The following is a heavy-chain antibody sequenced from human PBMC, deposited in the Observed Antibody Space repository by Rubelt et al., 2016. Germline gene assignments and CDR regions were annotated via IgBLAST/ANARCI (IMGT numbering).Heavy chain of an antibody. CDR1: GGSISSSSYY. V-gene: IGHV4-61*05. CDR2: IYYSGST. J-gene: IGHJ4*02. Sequence: QLQLQESGPGLVKPSETLSLTCTVSGGSISSSSYYWGWIRQPPGKGLEWIGYIYYSGSTNYNPSLKSRVTISVDTSKNQFSLKLSSVTAADTAVYYCARSGRGLDYWGQGTLVTVSS. D-gene: IGHD3-10*01. CDR3: ARSGRGLDY.